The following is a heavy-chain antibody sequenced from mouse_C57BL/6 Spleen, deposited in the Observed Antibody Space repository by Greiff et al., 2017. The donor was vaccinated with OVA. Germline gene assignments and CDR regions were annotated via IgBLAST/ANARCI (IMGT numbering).Heavy chain of an antibody. CDR1: GYSITSGYY. J-gene: IGHJ2*01. CDR3: AREGLGPNFDY. D-gene: IGHD4-1*01. V-gene: IGHV3-6*01. CDR2: ISYDGSN. Sequence: EVKVEESGPGLVKPSQSLSLTCSVTGYSITSGYYWNWIRQFPGNKLEWMGYISYDGSNNYNPSLKNRISITRDTSKNQFFLKLNSVTTEDTATYYCAREGLGPNFDYWGQGTTLTVSS.